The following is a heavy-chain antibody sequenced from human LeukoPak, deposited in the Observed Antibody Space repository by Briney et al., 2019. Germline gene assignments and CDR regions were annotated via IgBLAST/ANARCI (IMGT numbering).Heavy chain of an antibody. CDR3: ATTLNVATAGYF. CDR2: VQQEGNEK. Sequence: HPGGSLRLSCAASGFTFSSYGMHWVRQAPGKGLEWVANVQQEGNEKYYMDSVRGRFTISRDNAKNSVYLQMNNLRAEDTATYYCATTLNVATAGYFWGQGTLVTVSS. V-gene: IGHV3-7*01. J-gene: IGHJ4*02. D-gene: IGHD6-13*01. CDR1: GFTFSSYG.